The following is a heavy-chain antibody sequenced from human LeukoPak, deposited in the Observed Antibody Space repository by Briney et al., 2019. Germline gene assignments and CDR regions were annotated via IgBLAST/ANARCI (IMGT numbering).Heavy chain of an antibody. CDR2: ISWNSGSI. CDR1: GFTFDDYA. Sequence: GGSLRLSCAASGFTFDDYAMHWVRHAPGKGLEWVSGISWNSGSIGYADSVKGRFTISRDNAKNSLYLRMNSLRAEDTALYYCAKDMREYCGGDCYPTFDYWGQGTLVTVSS. CDR3: AKDMREYCGGDCYPTFDY. V-gene: IGHV3-9*01. D-gene: IGHD2-21*02. J-gene: IGHJ4*02.